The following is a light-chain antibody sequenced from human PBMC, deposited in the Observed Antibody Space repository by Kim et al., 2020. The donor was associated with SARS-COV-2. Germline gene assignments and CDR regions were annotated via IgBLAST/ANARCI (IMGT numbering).Light chain of an antibody. CDR1: LSVGNS. CDR3: QQRRSWPPT. Sequence: VSPEERAPLSSGAKLSVGNSLAWYKQKPGQTPRRLIYDTSNGATDIPARFSGGGSGTDFSLTISGLEPEEIAVYFCQQRRSWPPTFGQGTRREIK. J-gene: IGKJ5*01. CDR2: DTS. V-gene: IGKV3-11*01.